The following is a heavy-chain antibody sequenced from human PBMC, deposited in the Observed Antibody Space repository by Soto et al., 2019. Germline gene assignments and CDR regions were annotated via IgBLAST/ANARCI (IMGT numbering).Heavy chain of an antibody. D-gene: IGHD3-10*01. V-gene: IGHV4-39*01. CDR1: GGSISSSSNY. Sequence: SETLSLTCSVSGGSISSSSNYWVWIRQPPGKGLEWIGSLFYSGSTYYNPSLKSRVTMSVDTSKNQFSLRLSSVTAADTAVYYCARQSGRLVWFGELSGLHFDYWGQGTLVT. J-gene: IGHJ4*02. CDR3: ARQSGRLVWFGELSGLHFDY. CDR2: LFYSGST.